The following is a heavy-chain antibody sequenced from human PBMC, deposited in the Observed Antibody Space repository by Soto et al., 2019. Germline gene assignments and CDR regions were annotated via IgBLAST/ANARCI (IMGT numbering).Heavy chain of an antibody. V-gene: IGHV3-74*01. J-gene: IGHJ4*02. CDR2: IKTDGYAA. D-gene: IGHD6-19*01. CDR1: GFTFDRHW. Sequence: ESGGVLVQPGGSLRLSYVASGFTFDRHWMHWVRQAPGEGLVWVSRIKTDGYAAAYADSVKGRFTISRDNTKNTVYLQMNSLRAEDTAVYFCVRESGVAADCWGQGTLVTVSS. CDR3: VRESGVAADC.